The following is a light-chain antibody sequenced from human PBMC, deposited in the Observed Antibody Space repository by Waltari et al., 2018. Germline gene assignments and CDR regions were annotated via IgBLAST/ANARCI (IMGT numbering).Light chain of an antibody. V-gene: IGLV1-47*01. CDR2: RNN. CDR3: AAWDDSLSAHVV. Sequence: QSVLTQPPSASGTPGQRVTISCSGSSSNIGSHYVYWYQQLPGTAPKILIYRNNQRPSGVPDRFSGSKSGTSASLAISGLRSEDEADYYCAAWDDSLSAHVVVGGGTKLTVL. CDR1: SSNIGSHY. J-gene: IGLJ2*01.